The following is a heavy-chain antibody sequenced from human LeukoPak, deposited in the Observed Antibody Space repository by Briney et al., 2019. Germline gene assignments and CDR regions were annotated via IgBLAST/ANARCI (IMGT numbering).Heavy chain of an antibody. V-gene: IGHV4-34*01. CDR1: GGSFSGYY. Sequence: KPSETLSLTCAVYGGSFSGYYWSWIGQPPGKGLEWIGEINHSGSTNYNPSLKSRVTISVDTSKNQFSLKLSSVTAADTAVYYCAGRRGTGLRWFDPWGQGTLVTVSS. D-gene: IGHD4-17*01. CDR2: INHSGST. J-gene: IGHJ5*02. CDR3: AGRRGTGLRWFDP.